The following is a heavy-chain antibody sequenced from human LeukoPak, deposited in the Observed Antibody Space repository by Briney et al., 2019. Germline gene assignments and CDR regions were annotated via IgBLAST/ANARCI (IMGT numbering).Heavy chain of an antibody. CDR3: ARDAWIVGALDY. D-gene: IGHD1-26*01. CDR1: GYTFTGYY. V-gene: IGHV1-2*06. CDR2: INPNSGGT. J-gene: IGHJ4*02. Sequence: ASVKVSCEASGYTFTGYYMHWVRQAPGQGLEWMGRINPNSGGTNYAQKFQGRVTMTTDTSTSTAYMELRSLRSDDTAVYYCARDAWIVGALDYWGQGTLVTVSS.